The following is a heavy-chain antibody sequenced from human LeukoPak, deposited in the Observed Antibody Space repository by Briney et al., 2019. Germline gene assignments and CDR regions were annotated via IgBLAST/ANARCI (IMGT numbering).Heavy chain of an antibody. CDR1: GYTFTGYY. V-gene: IGHV1-2*02. Sequence: ASVKVSCKASGYTFTGYYMHWVRQAPGQGLEWMGWINPNSGDTNYAQKFQGRVTMTRDTSISTAYMELSRLRSDDTAVYYCARESRAWYKVFDYWGQGTLVTVSS. D-gene: IGHD1-1*01. CDR2: INPNSGDT. J-gene: IGHJ4*02. CDR3: ARESRAWYKVFDY.